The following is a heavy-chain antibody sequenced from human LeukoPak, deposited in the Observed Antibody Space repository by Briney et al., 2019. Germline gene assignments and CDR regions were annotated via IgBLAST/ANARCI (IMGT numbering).Heavy chain of an antibody. CDR1: GASMRTYY. D-gene: IGHD4-17*01. Sequence: SETLSLTCSVSGASMRTYYWGWVRQTPGKGLEFIGYISDTGSTNYNPSLKSRVTISVDTSKSLFSLRLTSATAADTAVYYCARDGDSGDFVGAFDVWGQGTLVTVSS. J-gene: IGHJ3*01. CDR2: ISDTGST. CDR3: ARDGDSGDFVGAFDV. V-gene: IGHV4-59*01.